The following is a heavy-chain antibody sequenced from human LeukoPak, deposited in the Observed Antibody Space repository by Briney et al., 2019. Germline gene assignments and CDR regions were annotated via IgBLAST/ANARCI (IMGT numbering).Heavy chain of an antibody. V-gene: IGHV4-59*01. Sequence: SSETLSLTCTVSGGSISSYYWSWIRQPPGKGLEWIGYIYYSGSTNYNPSLKSRVTISVDTSKNQFSLKLSSVTAADTAVYYCAREGYNSGWSHFDYWGQGTLVTVSS. D-gene: IGHD6-19*01. CDR1: GGSISSYY. J-gene: IGHJ4*02. CDR2: IYYSGST. CDR3: AREGYNSGWSHFDY.